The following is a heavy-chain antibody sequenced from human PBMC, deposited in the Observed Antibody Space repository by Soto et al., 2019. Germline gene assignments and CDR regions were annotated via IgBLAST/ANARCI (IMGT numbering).Heavy chain of an antibody. J-gene: IGHJ6*02. CDR2: IYYSGST. CDR3: ASPLVISGTQYLDYGMDV. V-gene: IGHV4-59*08. D-gene: IGHD1-26*01. Sequence: PSETLSLTCTVSGGSISSYYWSWIRQPPGKGLEWIGYIYYSGSTNYNPSLKSRVTISIDTSKNQFSLKLSSVTAADTAVYYCASPLVISGTQYLDYGMDVWGQGTTVTVSS. CDR1: GGSISSYY.